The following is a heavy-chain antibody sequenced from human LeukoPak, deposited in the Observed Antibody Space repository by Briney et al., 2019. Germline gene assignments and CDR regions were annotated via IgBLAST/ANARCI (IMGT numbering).Heavy chain of an antibody. J-gene: IGHJ6*03. CDR3: ARAYYYYNMDV. Sequence: PGGSLRLSCAASGFTFSSYEMNWVRQAPGKGLVWVSRCNNDGTTTNYADSVKGRFTVSRDKAKNTLYLQMNSLRAEDTAVYYCARAYYYYNMDVWGKGTTVTVSS. CDR2: CNNDGTTT. V-gene: IGHV3-74*01. CDR1: GFTFSSYE.